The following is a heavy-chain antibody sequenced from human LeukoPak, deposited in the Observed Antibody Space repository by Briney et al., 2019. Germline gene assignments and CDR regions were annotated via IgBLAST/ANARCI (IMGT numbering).Heavy chain of an antibody. CDR1: GFTFSDYY. CDR2: ISSSGNII. D-gene: IGHD3-22*01. V-gene: IGHV3-11*01. CDR3: AKLRGYDSSGYYVYYYYYMDV. Sequence: GGSLRLSCAASGFTFSDYYMNWIRQAPGKGLEWVSYISSSGNIIYYADSVKGRFTISRDNAKNSLYLQMNSLRAEDTAVYYCAKLRGYDSSGYYVYYYYYMDVWGKGTTVTVSS. J-gene: IGHJ6*03.